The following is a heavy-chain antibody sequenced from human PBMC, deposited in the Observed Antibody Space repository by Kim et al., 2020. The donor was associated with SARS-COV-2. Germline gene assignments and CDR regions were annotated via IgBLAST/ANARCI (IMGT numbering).Heavy chain of an antibody. D-gene: IGHD6-13*01. V-gene: IGHV3-73*01. Sequence: AASVKGRFTISRDDSKNTAYLQMNSLKTEDTAVYYCTLHPGIAAAGVFDYWGQGTLVTVSS. CDR3: TLHPGIAAAGVFDY. J-gene: IGHJ4*02.